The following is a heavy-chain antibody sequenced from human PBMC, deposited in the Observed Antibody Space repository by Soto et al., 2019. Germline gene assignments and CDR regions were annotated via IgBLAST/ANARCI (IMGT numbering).Heavy chain of an antibody. Sequence: GGSLRLSCAASGFTFSTYAMSWVRQAPGKGLEWVSAISTSVGSTYYTDSVKGRFTISRDNSKNTLYLQMNSLRAEDTAVYYCAKGGQSYDYWGQGTLVTVSS. CDR1: GFTFSTYA. CDR3: AKGGQSYDY. J-gene: IGHJ4*02. V-gene: IGHV3-23*01. D-gene: IGHD3-10*01. CDR2: ISTSVGST.